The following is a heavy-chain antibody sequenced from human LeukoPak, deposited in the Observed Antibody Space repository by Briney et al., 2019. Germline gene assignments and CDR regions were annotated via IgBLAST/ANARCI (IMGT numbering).Heavy chain of an antibody. V-gene: IGHV4-59*05. D-gene: IGHD5-18*01. J-gene: IGHJ5*02. CDR1: GGSFSGYY. CDR3: VTLDTTMFSFFDP. Sequence: SETLSLTCAVYGGSFSGYYWGWIRQPPGKGLEWIGSMYYSVTTYYNPSLQSRVTIPGDTSKNQFSLRLTSVTAADTAVYHCVTLDTTMFSFFDPWGQGTLVTVSS. CDR2: MYYSVTT.